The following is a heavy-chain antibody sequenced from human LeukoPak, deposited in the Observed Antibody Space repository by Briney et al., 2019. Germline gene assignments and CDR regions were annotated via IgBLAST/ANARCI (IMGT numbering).Heavy chain of an antibody. CDR1: GFAFSSYD. Sequence: GGSLRLSCAAAGFAFSSYDMHWVRQVSGKGLEWVSAIGHAGDTYYADPVEGRFTISREDAKNCFFLQMNSLRAGDTAVYFCAALGDSIYWGQGTLVTVSS. CDR3: AALGDSIY. V-gene: IGHV3-13*01. D-gene: IGHD1-26*01. J-gene: IGHJ4*02. CDR2: IGHAGDT.